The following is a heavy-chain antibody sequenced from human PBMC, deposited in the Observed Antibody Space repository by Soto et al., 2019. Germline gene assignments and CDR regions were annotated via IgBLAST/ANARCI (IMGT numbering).Heavy chain of an antibody. V-gene: IGHV1-69*06. J-gene: IGHJ5*02. CDR2: IIPIFGTA. D-gene: IGHD3-9*01. CDR3: ARSGGPNYDILTGYYGNWFDP. CDR1: GGTFSSYA. Sequence: QVQLVQSGAEVKKPGSSVKVSCKASGGTFSSYAISWVRQAPGQGLEWMGGIIPIFGTANYAQKFQGRVTITADKSTSTAYLELSSLRSEDTAVYYCARSGGPNYDILTGYYGNWFDPRGQGTLVTVSS.